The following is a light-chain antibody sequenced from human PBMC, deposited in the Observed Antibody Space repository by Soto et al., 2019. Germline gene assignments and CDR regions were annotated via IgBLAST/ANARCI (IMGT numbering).Light chain of an antibody. CDR1: QGISRS. J-gene: IGKJ5*01. V-gene: IGKV1D-12*01. CDR3: QQADTFPIT. Sequence: DIQMTQSPSSVSASVGDRVTITCQASQGISRSLAWYQQKPGKAPKLLIYSASSLQSGVPSRFSGSGFGTDFTLTISSLQPEEFATYYCQQADTFPITVGQGTRLEIK. CDR2: SAS.